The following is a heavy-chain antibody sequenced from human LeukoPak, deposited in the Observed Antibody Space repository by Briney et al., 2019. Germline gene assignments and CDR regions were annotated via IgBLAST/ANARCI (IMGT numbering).Heavy chain of an antibody. J-gene: IGHJ4*02. CDR3: AKNGGWTFGY. D-gene: IGHD6-19*01. V-gene: IGHV3-7*03. Sequence: PGGSLRLSCAASGFRFTNYWMNWVRQAPGKGLEWVAIIKSDGSDKYYVDSVKGRFTISRDNAKNSLYLQMNSLRAEDTAFYYCAKNGGWTFGYWGQGILVTASS. CDR1: GFRFTNYW. CDR2: IKSDGSDK.